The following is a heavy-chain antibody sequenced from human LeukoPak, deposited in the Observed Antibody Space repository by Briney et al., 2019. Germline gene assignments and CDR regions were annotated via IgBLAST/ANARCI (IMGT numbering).Heavy chain of an antibody. CDR2: TIPIFGTA. J-gene: IGHJ4*02. CDR3: ARMYCSSTSCSRSRVVPPYFDY. CDR1: GGTFSSYA. D-gene: IGHD2-2*01. Sequence: SVKVSCKASGGTFSSYAISWVRQAPGQGLEWMGGTIPIFGTANYAQKFQGRVTITADESTSTAYMELSSLRSEDTAVYYCARMYCSSTSCSRSRVVPPYFDYWGQGTLVTVSS. V-gene: IGHV1-69*13.